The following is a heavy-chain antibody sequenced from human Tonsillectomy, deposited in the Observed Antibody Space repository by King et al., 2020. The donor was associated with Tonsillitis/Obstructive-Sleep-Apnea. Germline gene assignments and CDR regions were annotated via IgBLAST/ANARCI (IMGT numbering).Heavy chain of an antibody. CDR3: ASPYYDFWSGYYNPNWFDP. V-gene: IGHV3-21*01. Sequence: VQLVESGGGLVKPGGSLRLSCAASGFTFSSYSMNWVRQAPGKGLEWVSSISSSSSYIYYADSVKGRFTISRVNAKNSLYLQMNSLRAEDTAVYYCASPYYDFWSGYYNPNWFDPWGQGTLVTVSS. CDR2: ISSSSSYI. D-gene: IGHD3-3*01. CDR1: GFTFSSYS. J-gene: IGHJ5*02.